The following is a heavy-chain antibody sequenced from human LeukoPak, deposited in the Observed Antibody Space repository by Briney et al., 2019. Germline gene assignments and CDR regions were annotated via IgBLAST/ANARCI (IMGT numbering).Heavy chain of an antibody. CDR2: MQSTGNS. Sequence: SETLSLTCSVSGGSISAYHWNWIRKPPGKGLEWIGYMQSTGNSKYSPSLKSRVAIFVDTSKNQVVLNLNSVTAADKAVYYCARDKQHSYGRYFDHWGQGMLVTVSS. CDR1: GGSISAYH. D-gene: IGHD5-18*01. J-gene: IGHJ4*02. CDR3: ARDKQHSYGRYFDH. V-gene: IGHV4-59*01.